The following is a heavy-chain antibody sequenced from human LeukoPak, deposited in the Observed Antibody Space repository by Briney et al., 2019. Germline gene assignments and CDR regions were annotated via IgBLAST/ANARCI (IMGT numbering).Heavy chain of an antibody. J-gene: IGHJ6*02. V-gene: IGHV1-69*13. CDR2: IIPIFGTA. CDR1: GGTFSSYA. CDR3: ARPGIAAAGTAPPYYYYYGMDV. Sequence: ASVKVSCKASGGTFSSYAISWVRQAPGQGLEWKGGIIPIFGTANYAQKFQGRVTITADESTSTAYMELSSLRSEDTAVYYCARPGIAAAGTAPPYYYYYGMDVWGQGTTVTVSS. D-gene: IGHD6-13*01.